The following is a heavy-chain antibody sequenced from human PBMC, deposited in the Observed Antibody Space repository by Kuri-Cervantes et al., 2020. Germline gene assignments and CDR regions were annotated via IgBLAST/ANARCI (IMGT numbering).Heavy chain of an antibody. CDR3: ASTVTTFYGMDV. CDR2: INPNSGGT. D-gene: IGHD4-17*01. V-gene: IGHV1-2*02. J-gene: IGHJ6*02. Sequence: ASVKVSCKASGYIFTGYYIYWVRQAPGQGLEWMGWINPNSGGTNYAQKFQGRVTMTRDTSISTAYMELSRLRSDDTAVYYCASTVTTFYGMDVWGQGTTVTVSS. CDR1: GYIFTGYY.